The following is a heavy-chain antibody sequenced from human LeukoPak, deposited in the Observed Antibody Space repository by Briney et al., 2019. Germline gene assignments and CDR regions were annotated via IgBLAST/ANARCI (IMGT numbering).Heavy chain of an antibody. CDR1: GYTFTSYG. V-gene: IGHV1-18*01. CDR3: ARDRDLWIRLWLPFDY. D-gene: IGHD5-18*01. CDR2: ISAYNGNT. Sequence: ASVKVSCKASGYTFTSYGISWVRQAPGQGLEWMGWISAYNGNTNYAQKLQGRVTMTTDTSTSTAYMELRSLRSDDTAAYYCARDRDLWIRLWLPFDYWGQGTLVTVSS. J-gene: IGHJ4*02.